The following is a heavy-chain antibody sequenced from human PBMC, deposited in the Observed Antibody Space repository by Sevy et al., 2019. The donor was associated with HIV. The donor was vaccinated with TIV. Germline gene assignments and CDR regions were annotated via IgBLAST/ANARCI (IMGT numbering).Heavy chain of an antibody. CDR1: GFTFSSYW. CDR3: ARDGDYGDYDFDY. V-gene: IGHV3-7*01. D-gene: IGHD4-17*01. J-gene: IGHJ4*02. CDR2: IKQDGSEK. Sequence: GGSLRLSCAASGFTFSSYWMSWVRQAPGKGLEWVANIKQDGSEKYYVDSVKGRLTISRDNAKNSLYLQMNSLRAEDTAVYYCARDGDYGDYDFDYWGQGTLVTVSS.